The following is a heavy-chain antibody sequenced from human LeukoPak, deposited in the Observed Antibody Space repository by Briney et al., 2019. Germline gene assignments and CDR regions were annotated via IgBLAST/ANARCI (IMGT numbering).Heavy chain of an antibody. CDR2: FDPEDGET. J-gene: IGHJ4*02. CDR1: GYTLTELS. CDR3: AREKDGDPNDY. D-gene: IGHD2-21*02. V-gene: IGHV1-24*01. Sequence: ASVKVSCKVSGYTLTELSMHWVRQAPGKGLEWMGGFDPEDGETIYAQKFQGRVTITADKSTSTAYMELSSLRSEDTAVYYCAREKDGDPNDYWGQGTLVTVSS.